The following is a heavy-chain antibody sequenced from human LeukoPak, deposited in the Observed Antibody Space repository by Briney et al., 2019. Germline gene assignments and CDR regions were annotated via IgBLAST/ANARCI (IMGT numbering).Heavy chain of an antibody. CDR1: GGSISGYY. J-gene: IGHJ6*03. CDR2: IYTSGST. CDR3: ARDLEQQLVPSYYYYYMDV. V-gene: IGHV4-4*07. D-gene: IGHD6-13*01. Sequence: SETLSLTCTVSGGSISGYYWSWIRQPAGKGLEWIGRIYTSGSTNYNPSLKSRVTMSVDTSKNQFSLKLSSVTAADTAVYYCARDLEQQLVPSYYYYYMDVWGKGTTVTVSS.